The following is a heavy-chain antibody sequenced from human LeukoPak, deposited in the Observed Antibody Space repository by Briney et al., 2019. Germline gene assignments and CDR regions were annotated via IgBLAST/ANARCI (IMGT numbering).Heavy chain of an antibody. J-gene: IGHJ5*02. V-gene: IGHV1-46*01. D-gene: IGHD4-17*01. CDR3: ASSTVTTIGWFDP. CDR1: GYTFTSYY. Sequence: GASVKVSCKASGYTFTSYYMHWVRQAPGQGLEWMGIINPSGGSTSYAQKFQGRVTMTRDMSTSTVYTELSSLRSEDTAVYYCASSTVTTIGWFDPWGQGTLVTVSS. CDR2: INPSGGST.